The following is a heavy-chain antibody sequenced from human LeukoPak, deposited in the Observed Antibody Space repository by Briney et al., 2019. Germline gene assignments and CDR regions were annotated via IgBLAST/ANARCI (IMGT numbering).Heavy chain of an antibody. V-gene: IGHV3-53*05. CDR3: AKDPPRYYYDSSGMD. CDR2: LYAGGTT. J-gene: IGHJ4*02. D-gene: IGHD3-22*01. Sequence: GGSLRLSCAASGFAVSNYYMIWVRQAPGKGLEWVSVLYAGGTTYYADSVKGRFTISRDNSKNTLYLQMNSLRAEDTAVYYCAKDPPRYYYDSSGMDWGQGTLVTVSS. CDR1: GFAVSNYY.